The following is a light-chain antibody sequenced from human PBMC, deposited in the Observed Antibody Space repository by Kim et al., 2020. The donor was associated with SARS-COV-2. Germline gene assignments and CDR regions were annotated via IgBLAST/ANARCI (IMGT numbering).Light chain of an antibody. CDR3: CSYAGSSTFV. CDR2: DVT. CDR1: SSDVGGYNY. J-gene: IGLJ1*01. V-gene: IGLV2-11*01. Sequence: QSALTQPRSVSESPGQSVTISCTGTSSDVGGYNYVSWYQQHPGKAPKLMIYDVTKRPSGVPDRFSGSKSGNTASLTISGLQAEDEADYYCCSYAGSSTFVFGTGTKVTVL.